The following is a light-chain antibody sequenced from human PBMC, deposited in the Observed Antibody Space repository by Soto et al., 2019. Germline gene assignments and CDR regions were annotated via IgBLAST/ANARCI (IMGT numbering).Light chain of an antibody. V-gene: IGKV3-11*01. J-gene: IGKJ2*01. CDR3: QQRSNLPYT. CDR1: QSVSTY. CDR2: DAS. Sequence: EIVLTQSPATLSLSPGQRVTLSCRASQSVSTYLAWYQQKPGQAPRLLIYDASNRATGTPARFSGSGSGTDLTLTIRSLEPEDFAVYYCQQRSNLPYTFGQGTKLEIK.